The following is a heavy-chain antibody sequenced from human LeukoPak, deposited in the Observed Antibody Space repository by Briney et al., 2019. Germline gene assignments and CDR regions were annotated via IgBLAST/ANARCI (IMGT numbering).Heavy chain of an antibody. CDR1: GYSISSGYY. Sequence: SETLSLTCTVSGYSISSGYYWGWIRQPPGKGLEWIGSIYHSGSTYYNPSLKSRVTISVDTSKNQFSLKLSSVTAADTAVYYCARACVYYDSSGCDYWGQGTLVTVSS. CDR3: ARACVYYDSSGCDY. CDR2: IYHSGST. V-gene: IGHV4-38-2*02. J-gene: IGHJ4*02. D-gene: IGHD3-22*01.